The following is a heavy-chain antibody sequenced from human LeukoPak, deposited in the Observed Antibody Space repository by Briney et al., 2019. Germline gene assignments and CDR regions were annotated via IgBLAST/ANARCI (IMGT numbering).Heavy chain of an antibody. J-gene: IGHJ4*02. CDR2: INQDGSEK. V-gene: IGHV3-7*01. CDR3: ARDGFVGAADY. Sequence: QPGGSLRLSCAASEFTFSGYWMNWVRQAPGKGPEWVANINQDGSEKHYVDSVKGRFTISRDNAKNSLFLQMNRLRVEDTAVFYCARDGFVGAADYWGQGTLVTVSS. CDR1: EFTFSGYW. D-gene: IGHD6-13*01.